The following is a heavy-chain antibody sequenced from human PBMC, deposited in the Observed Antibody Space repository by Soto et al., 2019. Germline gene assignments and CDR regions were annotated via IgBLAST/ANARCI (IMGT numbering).Heavy chain of an antibody. CDR2: IYYSGST. Sequence: SETLSLTCTVSGGSVSSGSYYWSWIRQPPGKGLEWIGYIYYSGSTNYNPSLKSRVTISVDTSKNQFSLKLSSVTAADTAVYYCARFRPDSGSFVGIDYWGQGTLVNVS. J-gene: IGHJ4*02. D-gene: IGHD1-26*01. CDR1: GGSVSSGSYY. CDR3: ARFRPDSGSFVGIDY. V-gene: IGHV4-61*01.